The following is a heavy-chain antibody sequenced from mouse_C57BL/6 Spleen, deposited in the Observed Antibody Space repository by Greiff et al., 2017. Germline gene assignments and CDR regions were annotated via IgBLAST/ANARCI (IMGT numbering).Heavy chain of an antibody. CDR1: GYTFTDYE. J-gene: IGHJ2*01. CDR3: TKTAQATRYFDY. CDR2: IDPETGGP. V-gene: IGHV1-15*01. Sequence: QVQLQQSGAELVRPGASVTLSCKASGYTFTDYEMHWVKQTPVPGLEWIGAIDPETGGPAYNQKFKGKAILTADKSSSTAYMELRSLTSEDSAVYYCTKTAQATRYFDYWGQGTTLTVSS. D-gene: IGHD3-2*02.